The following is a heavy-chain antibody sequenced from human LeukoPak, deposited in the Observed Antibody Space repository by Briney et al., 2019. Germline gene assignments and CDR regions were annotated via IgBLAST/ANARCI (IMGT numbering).Heavy chain of an antibody. CDR1: GFTFSSFA. CDR3: AKGSHFDN. J-gene: IGHJ4*02. V-gene: IGHV3-23*01. CDR2: ISASGGTT. Sequence: GSLRLSCAASGFTFSSFAMSWVRQAPGKGLQWVSAISASGGTTYYADSVKGRFTISRDNSKNTQYLQMNSLGAEDTTVYYCAKGSHFDNWGQGTLVTVSS.